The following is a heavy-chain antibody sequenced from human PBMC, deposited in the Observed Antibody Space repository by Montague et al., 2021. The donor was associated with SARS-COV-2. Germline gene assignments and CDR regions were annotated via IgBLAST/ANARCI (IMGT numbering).Heavy chain of an antibody. CDR3: AAATYGSIAY. J-gene: IGHJ4*02. CDR1: GFTFPDYA. D-gene: IGHD3-10*01. CDR2: INWNGNSR. V-gene: IGHV3-9*01. Sequence: SLRLFCAASGFTFPDYAMHWVRQAPGKGLEWVSGINWNGNSRGYADSVKGRFTISRDNAANSLFLQMSSLRPEDTALYYCAAATYGSIAYWGQGTLVTVSS.